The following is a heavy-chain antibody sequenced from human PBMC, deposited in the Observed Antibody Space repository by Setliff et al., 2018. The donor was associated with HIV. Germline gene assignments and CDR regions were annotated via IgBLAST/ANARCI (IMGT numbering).Heavy chain of an antibody. CDR1: GASISNYYWT. D-gene: IGHD2-21*01. J-gene: IGHJ4*01. Sequence: TPSLTCNVSGASISNYYWTWIRQSPGKRLEWLALIYWDDDVRYSPPLKNRLSISKDNSKNQVVLAMSNMDPVDTATYFCAHFTHFRDVYFDSWGPGILVTVSS. CDR3: AHFTHFRDVYFDS. CDR2: IYWDDDV. V-gene: IGHV2-5*08.